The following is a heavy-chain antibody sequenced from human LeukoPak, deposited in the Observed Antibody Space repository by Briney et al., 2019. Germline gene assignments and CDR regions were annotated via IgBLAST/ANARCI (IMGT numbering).Heavy chain of an antibody. CDR2: IIPIFGTA. V-gene: IGHV1-69*05. J-gene: IGHJ4*02. CDR1: GGTFSSYA. D-gene: IGHD3-16*02. CDR3: AVPFGGVIGGDY. Sequence: SVEVSCKASGGTFSSYAISWVRQAPGQGLEWMGGIIPIFGTANYAQKFQGRVTITTDESTSTAYMELSSLRSEDTAVYYCAVPFGGVIGGDYWGQGTLVTVSS.